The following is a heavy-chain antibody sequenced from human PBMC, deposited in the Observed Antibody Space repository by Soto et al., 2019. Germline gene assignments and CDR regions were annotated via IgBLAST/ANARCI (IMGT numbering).Heavy chain of an antibody. CDR3: ATEGAKTTWNCDY. Sequence: GRSLRLSCVASGFNFGSCGMNWVRQAPGKGLEWVAGVSPHGANTYYADSVRGRFIISRDDSRNTVSLDMNSLRGEDSAVYYCATEGAKTTWNCDYCGQGTVV. J-gene: IGHJ4*02. CDR2: VSPHGANT. D-gene: IGHD1-1*01. V-gene: IGHV3-23*01. CDR1: GFNFGSCG.